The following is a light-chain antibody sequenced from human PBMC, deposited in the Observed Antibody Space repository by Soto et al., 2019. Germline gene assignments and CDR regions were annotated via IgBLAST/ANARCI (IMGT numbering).Light chain of an antibody. CDR2: EAS. J-gene: IGKJ1*01. Sequence: EIVLTQSPCTRSLSPGERLTLSCRTSQSLSTRSLAWYQQKPGQAPSLLIYEASTRAPGTPDRFSGSGSGTDFTLTVSRLEPEDFAVYYCQQYGRSVGFGQGTKVDIK. CDR1: QSLSTRS. CDR3: QQYGRSVG. V-gene: IGKV3-20*01.